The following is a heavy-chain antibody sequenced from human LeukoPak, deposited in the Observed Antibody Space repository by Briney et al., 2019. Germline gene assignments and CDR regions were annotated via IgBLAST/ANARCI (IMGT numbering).Heavy chain of an antibody. J-gene: IGHJ3*02. CDR3: ARDWGSGGDAFDI. V-gene: IGHV3-30-3*01. CDR2: ISYDGSNK. Sequence: GGSLRLSCAASGFTFSSYAMTWVRQAPGKGLEWVAVISYDGSNKYYADSVKGRFTISRDNSKNTLYLQMNSLRAEDTAVYYCARDWGSGGDAFDIWGQGTMVTVSS. D-gene: IGHD3-10*01. CDR1: GFTFSSYA.